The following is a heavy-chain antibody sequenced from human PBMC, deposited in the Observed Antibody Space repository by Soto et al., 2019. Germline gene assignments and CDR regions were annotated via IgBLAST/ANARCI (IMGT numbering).Heavy chain of an antibody. D-gene: IGHD3-16*01. CDR3: ARGVSMGAYYYYYGMDV. V-gene: IGHV4-34*01. Sequence: SGIRQPPGTGLEWIGEINHSGSTNYNPSLKSRVTISVDTSKNQFSLKLSSVTAADTAVYYCARGVSMGAYYYYYGMDVWGQGTTVTVSS. J-gene: IGHJ6*02. CDR2: INHSGST.